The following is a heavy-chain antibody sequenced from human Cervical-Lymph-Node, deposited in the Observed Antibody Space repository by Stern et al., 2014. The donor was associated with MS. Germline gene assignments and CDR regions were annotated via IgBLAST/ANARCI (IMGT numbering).Heavy chain of an antibody. CDR2: LVVGSGDT. CDR1: GFTFTTST. V-gene: IGHV1-58*01. D-gene: IGHD4-23*01. Sequence: QLVESGPEVKKPGTSVKVSCKASGFTFTTSTVQWVRQARGQRLEWIGLLVVGSGDTNYAQKFQERVTITRDMSTPTAYMELSSLRSDDTAVYYCATRGKTVVTLEYFDYWGQGTLVTVSS. CDR3: ATRGKTVVTLEYFDY. J-gene: IGHJ4*02.